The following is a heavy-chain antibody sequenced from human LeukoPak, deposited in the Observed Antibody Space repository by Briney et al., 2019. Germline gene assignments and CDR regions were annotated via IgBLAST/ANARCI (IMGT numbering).Heavy chain of an antibody. CDR1: GYTFTRYG. Sequence: ASVKVSCKASGYTFTRYGINWVRQAPGQGLEWVGWIGVYNDATNYAQKLQGRLSLTTDPSTNTAFMELRNLGSDDTAIYYCARRTLDSSGYVFGHPTEPFYFDFWGQGTLVTVSS. CDR2: IGVYNDAT. V-gene: IGHV1-18*01. J-gene: IGHJ4*02. D-gene: IGHD3-22*01. CDR3: ARRTLDSSGYVFGHPTEPFYFDF.